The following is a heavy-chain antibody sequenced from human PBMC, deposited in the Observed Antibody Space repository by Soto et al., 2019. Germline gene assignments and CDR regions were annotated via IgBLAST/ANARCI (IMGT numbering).Heavy chain of an antibody. CDR2: ISAYNGNT. V-gene: IGHV1-18*01. J-gene: IGHJ6*02. Sequence: QVQLVQSGAEVKKPGASVKVSCKASGYTFTSYGISWVRQAPGQGLEWMGWISAYNGNTNYAQKLQGRVNMTTDTPTSTAYMELRSLRSDDTAVYYCASDPATYCSGGSCYSYYYYGMDVWGQGTTVTVSS. CDR1: GYTFTSYG. CDR3: ASDPATYCSGGSCYSYYYYGMDV. D-gene: IGHD2-15*01.